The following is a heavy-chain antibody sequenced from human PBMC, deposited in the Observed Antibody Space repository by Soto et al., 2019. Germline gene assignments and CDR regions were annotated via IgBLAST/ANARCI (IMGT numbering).Heavy chain of an antibody. CDR2: ARNKVNGYTT. J-gene: IGHJ4*02. D-gene: IGHD2-8*01. Sequence: GSLRLSCAASGFPFSDHYMDWVRQAPGKGLEWVGRARNKVNGYTTAYAASVKGRFTISRDDSKKSLYLQMNSLKAEETAVYFGSRLMGTDFDIWGQGTLVIGAS. V-gene: IGHV3-72*01. CDR1: GFPFSDHY. CDR3: SRLMGTDFDI.